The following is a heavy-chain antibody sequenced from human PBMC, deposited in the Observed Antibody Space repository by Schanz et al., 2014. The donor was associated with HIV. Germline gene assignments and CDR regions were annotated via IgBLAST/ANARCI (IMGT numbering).Heavy chain of an antibody. CDR1: GYTFTTYY. Sequence: QVQLVQSGAEVKKPGASVKVSCKASGYTFTTYYMHWVRQAPGQGLEWMAWVKPNSGETKFARXXXGRVTVTRDTSINTAYMEFSVLKSDDTAVYYCARGIVGATPAFDIWGQGTMVTVSS. J-gene: IGHJ3*02. V-gene: IGHV1-2*02. D-gene: IGHD1-26*01. CDR3: ARGIVGATPAFDI. CDR2: VKPNSGET.